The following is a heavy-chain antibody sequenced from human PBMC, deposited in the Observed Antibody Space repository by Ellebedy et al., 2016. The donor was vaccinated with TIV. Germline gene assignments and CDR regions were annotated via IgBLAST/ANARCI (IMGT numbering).Heavy chain of an antibody. D-gene: IGHD3-16*01. CDR2: IDDSGST. CDR1: GGSFSTYY. CDR3: ARGRLYNYIWGTSAPYY. Sequence: SETLSLXXGVSGGSFSTYYWIWIRQPLGKGLEWVGAIDDSGSTNYSPSLRSRATMSIDTSKNQFSLKLSSVTAADTAVYYCARGRLYNYIWGTSAPYYWGQGTLVTVSS. J-gene: IGHJ4*02. V-gene: IGHV4-34*01.